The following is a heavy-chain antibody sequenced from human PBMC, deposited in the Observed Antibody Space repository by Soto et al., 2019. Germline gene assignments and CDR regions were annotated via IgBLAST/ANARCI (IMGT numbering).Heavy chain of an antibody. CDR3: ARIYDSSGYYSQWYFDY. CDR1: GFSLSTSGMR. CDR2: VDWDDDK. J-gene: IGHJ4*02. V-gene: IGHV2-70*04. D-gene: IGHD3-22*01. Sequence: SGPTLVNPTQTLTLTCTFSGFSLSTSGMRVSWIRQPPGKALEWLARVDWDDDKFYSTSLKTRLTISKDTSKNQVVLTMTNMDPVDTATYYCARIYDSSGYYSQWYFDYWGQGTLVTVSS.